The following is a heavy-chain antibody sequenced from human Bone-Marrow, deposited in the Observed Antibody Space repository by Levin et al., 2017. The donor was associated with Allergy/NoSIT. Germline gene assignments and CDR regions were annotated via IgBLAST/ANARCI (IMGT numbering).Heavy chain of an antibody. Sequence: PGGSLRLSCAGSGFTFRSFEINWIRQAPGKGLEWISYISGSGSSIYYADSVRGRFTISRDNAKNLVYLQMNSLRAEDTAIYYCEMTDTTMGDFDYWGQGTQVTVSS. CDR3: EMTDTTMGDFDY. J-gene: IGHJ4*02. V-gene: IGHV3-48*03. CDR1: GFTFRSFE. D-gene: IGHD5-18*01. CDR2: ISGSGSSI.